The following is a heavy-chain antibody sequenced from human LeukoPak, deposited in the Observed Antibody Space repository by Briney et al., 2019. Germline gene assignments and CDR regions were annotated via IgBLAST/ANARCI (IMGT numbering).Heavy chain of an antibody. J-gene: IGHJ4*02. Sequence: GGSLRLSCAASGFTFRTYGMNWVRQAPGKGLEWISYINSNSDTVHYSNSVEGRFTISRDNSKNTLYLQMNSLRAEDTAVYYCAKDQPVVVVPAATGDYWGQGTLVTVSS. CDR1: GFTFRTYG. CDR3: AKDQPVVVVPAATGDY. D-gene: IGHD2-2*01. V-gene: IGHV3-48*01. CDR2: INSNSDTV.